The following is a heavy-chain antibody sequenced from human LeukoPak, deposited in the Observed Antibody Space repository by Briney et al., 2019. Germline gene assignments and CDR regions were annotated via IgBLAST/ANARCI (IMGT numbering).Heavy chain of an antibody. CDR3: AKDRYSDFDHFDY. Sequence: GGSLRLSCSASGFTFSSYEMNWVRQAPGKGLEWVSYISSSGGTIYYADSVKGRFTISRDNAKNSLYLQMNSLRAEDTAVYYCAKDRYSDFDHFDYWGQGTLVTVSS. J-gene: IGHJ4*02. D-gene: IGHD5-12*01. CDR2: ISSSGGTI. V-gene: IGHV3-48*03. CDR1: GFTFSSYE.